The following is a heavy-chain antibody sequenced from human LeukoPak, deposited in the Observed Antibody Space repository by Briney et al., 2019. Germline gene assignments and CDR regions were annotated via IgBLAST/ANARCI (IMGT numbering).Heavy chain of an antibody. CDR2: VYHSGTT. CDR1: GYSISSDYY. CDR3: TRGSIAYYYMDV. D-gene: IGHD3-22*01. Sequence: SETLSLTCTVSGYSISSDYYWGWIRQTPGKGLEWIGSVYHSGTTYHNPSLKSRVTMSVDTSKNQFSLKLSSVTAADTAVYYCTRGSIAYYYMDVWGKGTTVTISS. J-gene: IGHJ6*03. V-gene: IGHV4-38-2*02.